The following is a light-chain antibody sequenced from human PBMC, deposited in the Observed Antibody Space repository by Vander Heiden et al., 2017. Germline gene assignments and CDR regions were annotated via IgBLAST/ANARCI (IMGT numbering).Light chain of an antibody. CDR2: GAS. Sequence: EIVLTQSPGTLSLSPGERATLSCRASQSVSSSYLAGDQQKPGQAPRLLIYGASSRATGIKDRFSGSGSGTDFTLTISRMEPDDFEGHDGQQFGTFGQGTKLEIK. J-gene: IGKJ2*01. V-gene: IGKV3-20*01. CDR3: QQFGT. CDR1: QSVSSSY.